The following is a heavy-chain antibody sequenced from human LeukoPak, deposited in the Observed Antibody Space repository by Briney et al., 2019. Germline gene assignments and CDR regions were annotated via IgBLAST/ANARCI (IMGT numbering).Heavy chain of an antibody. D-gene: IGHD6-13*01. CDR3: ARSDGIAAAGPFDY. CDR2: IYSGVST. J-gene: IGHJ4*02. V-gene: IGHV3-53*01. Sequence: PGGSLRLSCAVSGFSVTGNYMSWVRQAPGEGLEWVSVIYSGVSTYYADSVKGRFTISRDNSKNTLYLQMNSLRAEDTAVYYCARSDGIAAAGPFDYWGQGTLVTVSS. CDR1: GFSVTGNY.